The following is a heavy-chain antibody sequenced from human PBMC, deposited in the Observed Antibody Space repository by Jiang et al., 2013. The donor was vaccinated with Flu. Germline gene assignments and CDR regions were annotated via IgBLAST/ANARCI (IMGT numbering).Heavy chain of an antibody. CDR1: GDSISNYF. CDR2: IHYSGST. Sequence: GSGLVKPSETLSLTCTVSGDSISNYFWTWIRQPPGKGLEWIGYIHYSGSTNYSPSLESRVTISLDTSKNQFSLKLRSVTAADTAVYFCARLKGITYSYGFGYFDSWGQGTLVTVSS. CDR3: ARLKGITYSYGFGYFDS. J-gene: IGHJ4*02. V-gene: IGHV4-59*08. D-gene: IGHD5-18*01.